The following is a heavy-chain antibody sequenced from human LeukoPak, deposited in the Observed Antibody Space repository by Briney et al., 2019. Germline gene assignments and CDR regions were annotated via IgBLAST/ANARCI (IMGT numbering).Heavy chain of an antibody. J-gene: IGHJ4*02. CDR1: GYTFTGYY. CDR3: ARGATYYYDSSGYSDY. V-gene: IGHV1-2*02. Sequence: EASVKVSCKASGYTFTGYYMHWVRQAPGQGLEWMGWINPNSGGTNYAQKFQGRVTMTRDTSISTAYMELSRLRSDDTAVYYCARGATYYYDSSGYSDYWGQGTLVTVSS. CDR2: INPNSGGT. D-gene: IGHD3-22*01.